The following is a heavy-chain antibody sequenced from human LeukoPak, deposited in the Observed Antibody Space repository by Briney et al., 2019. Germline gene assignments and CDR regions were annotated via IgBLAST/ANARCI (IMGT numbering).Heavy chain of an antibody. D-gene: IGHD3-10*01. CDR3: AKDGTSPIMVQAHAFGI. V-gene: IGHV3-23*01. J-gene: IGHJ3*02. CDR2: ISGSSGST. Sequence: GGSLRLSCAASGFTFSSYAMSWVRQAPGKGLEWVSVISGSSGSTYYADSVKGRFTISRDNSKNTLYLQLSSLRVEDTAVYYCAKDGTSPIMVQAHAFGIWGQGTMVTVSS. CDR1: GFTFSSYA.